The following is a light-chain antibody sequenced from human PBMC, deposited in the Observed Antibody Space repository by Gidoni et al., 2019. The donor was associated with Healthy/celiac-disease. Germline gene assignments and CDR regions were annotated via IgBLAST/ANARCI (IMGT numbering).Light chain of an antibody. CDR2: AAS. CDR1: RGISNY. CDR3: QKYNSAPNT. V-gene: IGKV1-27*01. Sequence: DIQMTQSPSSLSASVGDRVTITCRASRGISNYLAWYQQKPGKVPKLLIYAASTLQSWVPSRFSGSVSGTDFTLTISSLQPEDVATYYCQKYNSAPNTFGGGTKVEIK. J-gene: IGKJ4*01.